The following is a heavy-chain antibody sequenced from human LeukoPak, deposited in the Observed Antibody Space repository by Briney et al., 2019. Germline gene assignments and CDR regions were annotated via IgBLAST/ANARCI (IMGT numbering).Heavy chain of an antibody. CDR3: ARSGASSWYYYDSSGYGFFDY. Sequence: PSETLSLTCAVYGGSFSGYYWSWIRQPPGKGLEWIGEINHSGSTNYNPSLKSRVTMSVDTSKNQFSLKLSSVTAADTAVYYCARSGASSWYYYDSSGYGFFDYWGQGTLVTVSA. CDR2: INHSGST. V-gene: IGHV4-34*01. J-gene: IGHJ4*02. D-gene: IGHD3-22*01. CDR1: GGSFSGYY.